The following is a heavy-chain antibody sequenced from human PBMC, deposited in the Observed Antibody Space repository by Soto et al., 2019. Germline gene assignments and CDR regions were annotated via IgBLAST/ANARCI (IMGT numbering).Heavy chain of an antibody. V-gene: IGHV4-31*03. CDR2: IYYSGST. Sequence: QVQLQESGPGLVKPSQTLSLTCTVSGGSISSGGYYWSWIRQHPGKGLEWIGYIYYSGSTYYNPSLKSRVTISVHTSKNQFSLKLSSVTAADTAVYYCARDKGLRFLAFDYWGQGTLVTVSS. D-gene: IGHD4-17*01. CDR1: GGSISSGGYY. CDR3: ARDKGLRFLAFDY. J-gene: IGHJ4*02.